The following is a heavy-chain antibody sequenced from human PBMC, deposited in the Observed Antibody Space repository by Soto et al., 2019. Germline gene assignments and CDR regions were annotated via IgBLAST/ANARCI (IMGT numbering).Heavy chain of an antibody. D-gene: IGHD3-10*01. CDR3: ARVYYYGSGSYSPLRD. CDR2: IIPIFGTA. V-gene: IGHV1-69*01. J-gene: IGHJ4*02. Sequence: QVQLVQSGAEVKKPGSSVKVSCKASGGTFSSYAISWVRQAPGQGLEWMGGIIPIFGTANYAQKFQGRVTITADESTSTAYMGLSSLRSEDTAMYYCARVYYYGSGSYSPLRDWGQGTLVTVSS. CDR1: GGTFSSYA.